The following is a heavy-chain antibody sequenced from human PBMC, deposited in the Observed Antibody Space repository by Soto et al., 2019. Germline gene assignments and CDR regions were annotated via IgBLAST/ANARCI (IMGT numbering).Heavy chain of an antibody. V-gene: IGHV1-3*01. CDR2: INAGNGNT. D-gene: IGHD2-21*01. CDR1: GYTFTSYA. Sequence: ASVKVSCKASGYTFTSYAMHWVRQAPGQRLERMGWINAGNGNTKYSQKFQGRVTITRDTSASTAYMELSSLRSEDTAVYYCAREWPLGKVVVIMGPYYWGQGTLVTVSS. CDR3: AREWPLGKVVVIMGPYY. J-gene: IGHJ4*02.